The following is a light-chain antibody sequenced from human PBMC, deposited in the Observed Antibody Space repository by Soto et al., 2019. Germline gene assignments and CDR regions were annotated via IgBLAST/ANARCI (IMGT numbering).Light chain of an antibody. CDR3: SSYTSTSTVV. V-gene: IGLV2-14*03. CDR2: DVS. CDR1: SSDIGGYNY. J-gene: IGLJ2*01. Sequence: QSALTQPASVSGSPGQSITISCTGTSSDIGGYNYVSWYQRHPGKAPKLMIYDVSNRTSGVSHRFSGSKSGNTASLTISVLQAEDEAEYYCSSYTSTSTVVFGGGTKVTVL.